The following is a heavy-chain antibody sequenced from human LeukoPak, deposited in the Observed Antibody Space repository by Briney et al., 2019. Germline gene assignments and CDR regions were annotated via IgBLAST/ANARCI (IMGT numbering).Heavy chain of an antibody. CDR3: ARADSGYDSNWFDP. Sequence: SVKVSCKASGGTFSSYAISWVRQAPGQGLEWMGRIIPIFGTTNYAQKFQGRVMITADKSTSTAYMELSSLRSEDTAVYYCARADSGYDSNWFDPWGQGTLVTVSS. CDR2: IIPIFGTT. V-gene: IGHV1-69*06. CDR1: GGTFSSYA. D-gene: IGHD5-12*01. J-gene: IGHJ5*02.